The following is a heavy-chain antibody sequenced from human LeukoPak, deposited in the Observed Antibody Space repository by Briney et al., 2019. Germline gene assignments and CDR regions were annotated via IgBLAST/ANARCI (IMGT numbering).Heavy chain of an antibody. CDR2: INHSGST. J-gene: IGHJ4*02. V-gene: IGHV4-34*01. D-gene: IGHD6-13*01. CDR1: GGSFSGYY. CDR3: AREYSSSWYYFYFNY. Sequence: PSGTLSLTCAVYGGSFSGYYWSWIRQPPGKGLEWIGEINHSGSTNYNPSLKSRVTISVDTSKNQFSLKLSSVTAADTAVYYCAREYSSSWYYFYFNYWAREPWSPSPQ.